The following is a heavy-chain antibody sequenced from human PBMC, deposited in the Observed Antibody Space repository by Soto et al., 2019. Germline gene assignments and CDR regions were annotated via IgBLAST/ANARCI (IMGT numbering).Heavy chain of an antibody. J-gene: IGHJ4*02. Sequence: QLQLQESGSGLVKPSQTLSLTCAVSGGSISSGGYSWTWIRQPPGQGLEWIGYIYPSGSSYYTPSLKSRVTISVDRSKNQFSLKLSSVTAADTAVYYCDRGMATVTTLDYWGQGTLVTVSS. V-gene: IGHV4-30-2*01. CDR1: GGSISSGGYS. D-gene: IGHD4-17*01. CDR2: IYPSGSS. CDR3: DRGMATVTTLDY.